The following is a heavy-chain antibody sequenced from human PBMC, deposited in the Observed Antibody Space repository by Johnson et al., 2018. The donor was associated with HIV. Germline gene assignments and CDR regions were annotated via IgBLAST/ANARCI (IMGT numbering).Heavy chain of an antibody. CDR3: ARDYMGALDI. J-gene: IGHJ3*02. CDR2: IRYDGSDK. Sequence: QVQLVESGGGLVQPGGSLRVSCAASGFTFSDYYMSWIRQAPGKGLEWVAFIRYDGSDKYYADSVKDRFTISRDNAKNSLYMQMNSLRVEDTAVYFCARDYMGALDIWGQGTMVTVSS. CDR1: GFTFSDYY. V-gene: IGHV3-30*02.